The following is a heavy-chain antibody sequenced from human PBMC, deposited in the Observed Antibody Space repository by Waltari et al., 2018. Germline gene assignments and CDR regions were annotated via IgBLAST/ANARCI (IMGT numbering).Heavy chain of an antibody. CDR2: ISSSRSTI. J-gene: IGHJ4*02. CDR1: GFTFSSYS. V-gene: IGHV3-48*01. CDR3: ARGGIAARRAFDY. D-gene: IGHD6-6*01. Sequence: EVQLVESGGGLVQPGGSLRLSCAASGFTFSSYSMNWVRQAPGKVREWVSYISSSRSTIYSSDSARGRLPISRDNAKNSLYLQMNSLGAEDTAVYYCARGGIAARRAFDYWGQGTLVTVSS.